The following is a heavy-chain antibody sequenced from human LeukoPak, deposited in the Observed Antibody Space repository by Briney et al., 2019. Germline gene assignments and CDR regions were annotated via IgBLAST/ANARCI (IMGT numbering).Heavy chain of an antibody. Sequence: PGASLRLSCAASGFTFSSYAMHSARQAPGKGLEWVAVISYDGSNKYYADSVKGRFTISRDNSKNTLYLQMNSLRAEDTAVYYCARDGSIAGIAAVFDYWGQGTLVTVSS. V-gene: IGHV3-30-3*01. CDR1: GFTFSSYA. CDR2: ISYDGSNK. J-gene: IGHJ4*02. CDR3: ARDGSIAGIAAVFDY. D-gene: IGHD6-13*01.